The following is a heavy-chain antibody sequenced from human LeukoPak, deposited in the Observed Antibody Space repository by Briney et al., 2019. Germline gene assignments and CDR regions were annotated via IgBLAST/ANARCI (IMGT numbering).Heavy chain of an antibody. CDR2: IYSGGST. V-gene: IGHV3-53*01. CDR1: GFTVSINY. CDR3: ASRRSMIVVVIPDAFDI. Sequence: GGSLRLSCAASGFTVSINYMSWVRQAPGKGLEWVSVIYSGGSTYYADSVKGRFTISRDNSKNTLYLQMNSLRAEDTAVYYCASRRSMIVVVIPDAFDIWGQGTMVTVSS. J-gene: IGHJ3*02. D-gene: IGHD3-22*01.